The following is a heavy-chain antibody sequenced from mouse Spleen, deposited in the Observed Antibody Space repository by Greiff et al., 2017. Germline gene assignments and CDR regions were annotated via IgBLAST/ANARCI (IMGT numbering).Heavy chain of an antibody. V-gene: IGHV1-53*01. J-gene: IGHJ4*01. CDR3: ARLRGFYVENVGYYYGLDY. Sequence: QVQLQQPGTELVKPGASVKLSCKTSGYTFTSYWMHWVKQRPGQGLEWIGNINPDYGETNYNEKFKSKATLTVDKSSSTAYMQLSSLTSEDSAVYYCARLRGFYVENVGYYYGLDYWGQGTSVTVSS. D-gene: IGHD1-1*01. CDR1: GYTFTSYW. CDR2: INPDYGET.